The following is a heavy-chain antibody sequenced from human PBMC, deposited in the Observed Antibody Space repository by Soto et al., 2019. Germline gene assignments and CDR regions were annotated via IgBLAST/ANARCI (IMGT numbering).Heavy chain of an antibody. CDR2: ISAYNGNT. D-gene: IGHD5-18*01. Sequence: ASVKVSCKASGYTFTSYGISWVRQAPGQGLEWMGWISAYNGNTNYAQKLQGRVTMTTDTSTSTAYMELRSLRSDDTAVYYCARDTAMVNTYGMDVWGQGTKVTGSS. V-gene: IGHV1-18*01. CDR3: ARDTAMVNTYGMDV. J-gene: IGHJ6*02. CDR1: GYTFTSYG.